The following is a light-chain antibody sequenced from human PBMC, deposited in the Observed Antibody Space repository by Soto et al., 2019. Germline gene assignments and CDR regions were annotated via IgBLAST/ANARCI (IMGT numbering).Light chain of an antibody. CDR2: EGS. CDR3: CSYAGNGAWV. Sequence: QSALTQPASVSGSPGQSITISCTGTNNDVGGYKLVSWYQQHPGKVPKVVIYEGSKRPSGVSNRFSGSKSGNTASLTISGLQAEDEGDFFCCSYAGNGAWVFGGGTKLTVL. V-gene: IGLV2-23*01. CDR1: NNDVGGYKL. J-gene: IGLJ3*02.